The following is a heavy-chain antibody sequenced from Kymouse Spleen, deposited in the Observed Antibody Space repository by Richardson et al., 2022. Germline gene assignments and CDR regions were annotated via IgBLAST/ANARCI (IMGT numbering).Heavy chain of an antibody. CDR3: ARGRIRGYYDSSGYFDY. CDR2: INHSGST. CDR1: GGSFSGYY. V-gene: IGHV4-34*01. J-gene: IGHJ4*02. Sequence: QVQLQQWGAGLLKPSETLSLTCAVYGGSFSGYYWSWIRQPPGKGLEWIGEINHSGSTNYNPSLKSRVTISVDTSKNQFSLKLSSVTAADTAVYYCARGRIRGYYDSSGYFDYWGQGTLVTVSS. D-gene: IGHD3-22*01.